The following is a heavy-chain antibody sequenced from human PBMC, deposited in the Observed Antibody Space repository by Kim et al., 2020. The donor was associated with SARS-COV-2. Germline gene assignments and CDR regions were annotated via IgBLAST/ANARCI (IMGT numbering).Heavy chain of an antibody. CDR3: AKAPIAAAANGGYFDF. J-gene: IGHJ4*02. CDR1: GFTFSSYG. CDR2: ISYDGSNK. D-gene: IGHD6-13*01. V-gene: IGHV3-30*18. Sequence: GGSLRLSCAASGFTFSSYGMHWVRQAPGKGLEWVAVISYDGSNKYYADSVKGRFTISRDNSKNTLYLQMNSLRVEDTAVYYCAKAPIAAAANGGYFDFWGQGTLVTVSS.